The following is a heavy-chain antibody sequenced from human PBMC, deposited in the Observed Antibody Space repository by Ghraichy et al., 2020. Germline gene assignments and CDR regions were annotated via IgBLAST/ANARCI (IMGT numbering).Heavy chain of an antibody. D-gene: IGHD1-26*01. CDR3: ARGVGGTTQNFFDP. Sequence: GGSLRLSCAASGFTFSTYSMNWVRQAPGKGLQWVAYITSSSSNIYYADSVRGRFTISRDNGKNSLYLQMNSLRAEDTAVYHCARGVGGTTQNFFDPWGQGTLVTVSS. CDR2: ITSSSSNI. J-gene: IGHJ5*02. CDR1: GFTFSTYS. V-gene: IGHV3-48*01.